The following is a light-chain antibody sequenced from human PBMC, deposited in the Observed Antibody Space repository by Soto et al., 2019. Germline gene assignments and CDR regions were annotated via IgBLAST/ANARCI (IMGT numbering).Light chain of an antibody. CDR3: QQYGSSPRT. Sequence: EIVLTQSPDTLSLSPGERATLSCRASRTVSSRYLAWYQQKPGQAPRLLIYGASSRATGIPDRFSASGSGTDFTLTISRLEPEDFAVYYCQQYGSSPRTFGQGIKVEIK. CDR1: RTVSSRY. CDR2: GAS. J-gene: IGKJ1*01. V-gene: IGKV3-20*01.